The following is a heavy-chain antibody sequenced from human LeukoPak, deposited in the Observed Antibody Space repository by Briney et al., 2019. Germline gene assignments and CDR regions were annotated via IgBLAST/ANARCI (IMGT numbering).Heavy chain of an antibody. CDR1: GFTSSGSA. Sequence: GGSLRLSCAASGFTSSGSAMHWVRQASGKGLEWVGRIRSKANSYATAYAASVKGRFTISRDDSKNTAYLQMNSLKTEDTAVYYCTSKEWLVSNDYWGQGTLVTVSS. D-gene: IGHD6-19*01. CDR3: TSKEWLVSNDY. CDR2: IRSKANSYAT. J-gene: IGHJ4*02. V-gene: IGHV3-73*01.